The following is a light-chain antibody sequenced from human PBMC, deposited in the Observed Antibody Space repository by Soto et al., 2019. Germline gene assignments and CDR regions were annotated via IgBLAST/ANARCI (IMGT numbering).Light chain of an antibody. J-gene: IGLJ2*01. Sequence: QSALTQPASVSGSPVQSITISCTGTSSDVGGYNYVSWYQQHPGKAPKLMIYDVSNRPSGVSNRFSGSKSGNTASLTISGLQAEDEADYYCSSYTSRSTLGVFGGGTKLPVL. CDR3: SSYTSRSTLGV. CDR1: SSDVGGYNY. V-gene: IGLV2-14*01. CDR2: DVS.